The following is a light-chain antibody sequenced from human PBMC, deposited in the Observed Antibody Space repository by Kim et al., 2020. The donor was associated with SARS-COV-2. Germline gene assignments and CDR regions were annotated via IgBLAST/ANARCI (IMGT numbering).Light chain of an antibody. J-gene: IGLJ1*01. Sequence: GQSITISCTGSSSDVGGYKFVSWYRQHPGKAPQLVIYDVSQRPSVVSNRFSGSKSGNTASLTISGLRADDEADYYCSSYTNSNTYVFGTGTKVTVL. V-gene: IGLV2-14*03. CDR2: DVS. CDR3: SSYTNSNTYV. CDR1: SSDVGGYKF.